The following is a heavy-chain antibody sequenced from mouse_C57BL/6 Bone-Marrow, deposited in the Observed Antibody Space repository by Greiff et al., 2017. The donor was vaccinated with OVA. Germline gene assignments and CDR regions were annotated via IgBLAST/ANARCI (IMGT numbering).Heavy chain of an antibody. Sequence: QVQLQQPGAELVMPGASVKLSCKASGYTFTSYWMHWVKQRPGQGLEWIGEIDPSDSYTNYNQKFTGKSTLTVDKSSSTAYMQLSSLTSEDSAVYYCARGIYYYGSSYVDFDVWGTGTTVTVSS. CDR3: ARGIYYYGSSYVDFDV. D-gene: IGHD1-1*01. CDR2: IDPSDSYT. V-gene: IGHV1-69*01. CDR1: GYTFTSYW. J-gene: IGHJ1*03.